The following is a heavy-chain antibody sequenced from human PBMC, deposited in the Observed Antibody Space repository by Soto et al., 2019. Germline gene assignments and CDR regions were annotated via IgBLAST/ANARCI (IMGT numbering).Heavy chain of an antibody. Sequence: QVQLMQSGAEVKKPGASVKVSCKASRYTFTGYYMHWVRQAPGQGLEWMGWINPNSGGTNYAQKFQGRVNMTRDTSISTADMELSRLRSDDTAVYDGARELDRDCKTDYWGQGTLVTVSS. V-gene: IGHV1-2*02. CDR1: RYTFTGYY. CDR2: INPNSGGT. CDR3: ARELDRDCKTDY. D-gene: IGHD1-1*01. J-gene: IGHJ4*02.